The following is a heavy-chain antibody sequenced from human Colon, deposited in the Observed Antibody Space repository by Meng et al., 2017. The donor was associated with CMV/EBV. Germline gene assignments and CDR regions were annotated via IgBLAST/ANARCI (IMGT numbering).Heavy chain of an antibody. J-gene: IGHJ4*02. Sequence: QVQLVKSGGEVKKPGASLKFSCKTSGYTFTNFGISWVRQASGQGLEWMAYISPYNGDTNYAQRFQGRVALTTDTSTSTVYMELGSLTSDDTAMYYCARELARGGYWGQGTLVTVST. CDR2: ISPYNGDT. V-gene: IGHV1-18*01. CDR3: ARELARGGY. CDR1: GYTFTNFG.